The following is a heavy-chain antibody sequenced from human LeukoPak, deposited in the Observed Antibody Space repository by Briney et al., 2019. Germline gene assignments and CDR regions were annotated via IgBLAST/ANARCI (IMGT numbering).Heavy chain of an antibody. Sequence: PSETLSLTCTVSGVXMSSSPYYWGWLRQPPGKGVQWVGTIYDSGNTNYNPSLRSRLTISVHTSSNQFSLKLSSVTAADTAVYYCARHDCDSSRCSVNWFDLWGQGTLVTVSS. J-gene: IGHJ5*02. CDR2: IYDSGNT. V-gene: IGHV4-39*01. CDR3: ARHDCDSSRCSVNWFDL. D-gene: IGHD2/OR15-2a*01. CDR1: GVXMSSSPYY.